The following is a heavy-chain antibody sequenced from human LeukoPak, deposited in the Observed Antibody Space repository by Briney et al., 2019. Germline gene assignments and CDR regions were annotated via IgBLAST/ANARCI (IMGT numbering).Heavy chain of an antibody. D-gene: IGHD3-9*01. J-gene: IGHJ5*02. Sequence: PGGSLRLSCAASGFTFSSFRMHWVRQAPGKGLVWVSRINNDGSTTSYADSVKGRFIISRDNAKNTLYLQMNSLRAEDTAVYFCARDLRLDTNPHNWFDPWGQGTLVTASS. CDR2: INNDGSTT. CDR3: ARDLRLDTNPHNWFDP. CDR1: GFTFSSFR. V-gene: IGHV3-74*01.